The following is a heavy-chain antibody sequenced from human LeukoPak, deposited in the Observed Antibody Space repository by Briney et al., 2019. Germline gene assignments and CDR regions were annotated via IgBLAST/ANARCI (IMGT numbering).Heavy chain of an antibody. CDR2: FDPEDGET. CDR1: GYTFTRFG. J-gene: IGHJ5*02. Sequence: ASVKVSFKASGYTFTRFGLSWVRQAPGQGLEWMGGFDPEDGETIYAQKFQGRVTMTEDTSTDTAYMELSSLRSEDTAVYYCATGGSGYYFNWFDPWGQGTLVTVSS. D-gene: IGHD3-22*01. V-gene: IGHV1-24*01. CDR3: ATGGSGYYFNWFDP.